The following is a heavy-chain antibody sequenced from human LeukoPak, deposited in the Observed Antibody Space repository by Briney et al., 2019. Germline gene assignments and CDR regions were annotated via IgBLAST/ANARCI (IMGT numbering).Heavy chain of an antibody. CDR3: ASGHGSIGYYSSFDY. CDR2: IIPIFGTA. D-gene: IGHD3-22*01. CDR1: GGTFRSYA. V-gene: IGHV1-69*01. Sequence: ASVKVSCKSCGGTFRSYAIRWVRQAPGQGLEWMGGIIPIFGTANYAQKFQGRVTITADESTSTAYMELRRLRSEDTAVYYCASGHGSIGYYSSFDYWGQGTLVTVSS. J-gene: IGHJ4*02.